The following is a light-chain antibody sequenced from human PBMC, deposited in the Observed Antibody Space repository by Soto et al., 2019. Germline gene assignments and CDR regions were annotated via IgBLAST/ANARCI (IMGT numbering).Light chain of an antibody. CDR2: EVS. CDR1: SSDVGGYNS. V-gene: IGLV2-14*01. J-gene: IGLJ1*01. Sequence: QSALTQPASVSGSPGQSITISCTGTSSDVGGYNSVSRYQQHPGKAPKLMIYEVSNRPSGVSNRFSGSKSGNTASLTISGLQAEDEADYYCSSYTTSSTLLYVFGTGTKVTVL. CDR3: SSYTTSSTLLYV.